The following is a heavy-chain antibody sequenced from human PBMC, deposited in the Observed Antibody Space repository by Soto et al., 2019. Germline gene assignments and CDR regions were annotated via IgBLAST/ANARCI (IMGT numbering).Heavy chain of an antibody. D-gene: IGHD3-10*01. J-gene: IGHJ4*02. V-gene: IGHV1-3*01. Sequence: ASVKVSCEASGYTFTSYAMHWVRQAPGQRLEWMGWINAGNGNTKYSQKFQGRVTITADKSTSTAYMELSSLRSEDTAVYYCATDGGVFGSGSYKLDYWGQGTLVTVSS. CDR2: INAGNGNT. CDR1: GYTFTSYA. CDR3: ATDGGVFGSGSYKLDY.